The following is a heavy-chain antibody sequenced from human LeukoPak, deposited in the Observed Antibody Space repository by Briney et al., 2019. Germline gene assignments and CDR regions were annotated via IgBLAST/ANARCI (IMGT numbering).Heavy chain of an antibody. CDR3: ARRRPYFDY. CDR1: GGSISSYY. D-gene: IGHD6-6*01. J-gene: IGHJ4*02. V-gene: IGHV4-59*08. CDR2: IYYSGST. Sequence: PSETLSLTCTVSGGSISSYYWSWIRQPPGMGLEWIGYIYYSGSTNYNPSLKSRVTISEDTSKNQFSLKLSSVTAADTAVYYCARRRPYFDYWGQGTLVTVSS.